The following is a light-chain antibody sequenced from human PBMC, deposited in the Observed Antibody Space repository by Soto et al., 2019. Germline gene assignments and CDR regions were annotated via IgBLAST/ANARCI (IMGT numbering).Light chain of an antibody. Sequence: IVMTQFPATLSVAPGERATLSCRASQSVGTKVIWYQQKAGQAPTLLIVGATTRSTGVPARFSGSGSGTDFTLTISRLEPEDFAVYPCQQYNKWSSISFGQGPRLEIK. J-gene: IGKJ5*01. CDR2: GAT. CDR3: QQYNKWSSIS. V-gene: IGKV3-15*01. CDR1: QSVGTK.